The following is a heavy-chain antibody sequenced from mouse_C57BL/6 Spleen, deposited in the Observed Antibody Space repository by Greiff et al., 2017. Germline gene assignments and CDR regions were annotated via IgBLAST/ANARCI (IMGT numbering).Heavy chain of an antibody. Sequence: QVQLQQPGAELVKPGASVKLSCKASGYTFTSYWMHWVKQRPGQGLEWIGMIHPNSGSTNYNEKFKSKATLTVDKSSSTAYMQLSSLTSEDSAVYYCASLYYYGSSRDFDYWGQGTTLTVSS. CDR2: IHPNSGST. V-gene: IGHV1-64*01. CDR1: GYTFTSYW. J-gene: IGHJ2*01. CDR3: ASLYYYGSSRDFDY. D-gene: IGHD1-1*01.